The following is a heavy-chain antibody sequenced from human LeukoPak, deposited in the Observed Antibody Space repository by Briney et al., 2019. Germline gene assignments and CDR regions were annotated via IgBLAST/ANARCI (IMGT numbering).Heavy chain of an antibody. CDR2: IYYTGST. Sequence: PSETLSPTCSVSGGSISSLYWSWIRQPPGKGLEGIGYIYYTGSTNYNPSLKSRVTMFVDMSKNQFSLRLSSVTAADTAVYYCARHRAYSSSSPFDYWGQGTLVTVSS. V-gene: IGHV4-59*08. CDR1: GGSISSLY. J-gene: IGHJ4*02. D-gene: IGHD6-6*01. CDR3: ARHRAYSSSSPFDY.